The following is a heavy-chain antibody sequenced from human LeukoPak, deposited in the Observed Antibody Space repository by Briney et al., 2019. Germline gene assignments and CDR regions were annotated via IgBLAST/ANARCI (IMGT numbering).Heavy chain of an antibody. CDR2: IIPIFGTA. D-gene: IGHD3-22*01. V-gene: IGHV1-69*05. CDR1: GGTFSSYA. CDR3: GLSPYYYDSSHHYYYMDV. J-gene: IGHJ6*03. Sequence: SVKVSCKASGGTFSSYAISWVRQAPVQGLEWMGRIIPIFGTANYAQKFQGRVTITTDESASTAYMELSSLRSEDTAVYYCGLSPYYYDSSHHYYYMDVWGKGTTVTVSS.